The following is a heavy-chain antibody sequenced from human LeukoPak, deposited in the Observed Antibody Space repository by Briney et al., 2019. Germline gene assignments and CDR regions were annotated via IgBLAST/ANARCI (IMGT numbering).Heavy chain of an antibody. CDR2: IIHIYGTA. CDR1: GGTFSSYA. D-gene: IGHD1-1*01. CDR3: ARDLGRSTTGTTGWFDP. J-gene: IGHJ5*02. Sequence: SVKVSCQPSGGTFSSYAISWVRQAPGQGLEWMGRIIHIYGTANYAQKFQGSVTITTDESTSTAYMELSSLRSEDTAVYYCARDLGRSTTGTTGWFDPWGQGTLVTVSS. V-gene: IGHV1-69*05.